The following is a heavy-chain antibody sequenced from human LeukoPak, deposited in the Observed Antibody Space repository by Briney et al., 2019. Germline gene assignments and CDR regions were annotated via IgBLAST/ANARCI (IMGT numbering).Heavy chain of an antibody. J-gene: IGHJ4*02. CDR1: DGSFSGYY. CDR3: ARVLNDYYDSSGYYYSGHYFDY. V-gene: IGHV4-34*01. CDR2: INHSGST. Sequence: SETLSLTCAVYDGSFSGYYWSWIRQPPGKGLEWIGEINHSGSTNYNPSLKSRATISLDTSKSQFSLKVRYVTAADTAVYYCARVLNDYYDSSGYYYSGHYFDYWGQGTLVTVSS. D-gene: IGHD3-22*01.